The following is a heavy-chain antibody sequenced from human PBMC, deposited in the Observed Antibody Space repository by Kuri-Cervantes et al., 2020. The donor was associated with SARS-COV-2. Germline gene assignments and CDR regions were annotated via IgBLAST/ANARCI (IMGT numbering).Heavy chain of an antibody. CDR2: ISSSSSYI. CDR3: ARDSSSPFDH. D-gene: IGHD6-6*01. V-gene: IGHV3-11*06. CDR1: GGSISSGDYY. J-gene: IGHJ4*02. Sequence: LSLTCTVSGGSISSGDYYWSWIRQPPGKGLEWVSSISSSSSYIYYADSVKGRFTISRDNAKNSLYLQMNSLRAEDTAVYYCARDSSSPFDHWGQGTLVTVSS.